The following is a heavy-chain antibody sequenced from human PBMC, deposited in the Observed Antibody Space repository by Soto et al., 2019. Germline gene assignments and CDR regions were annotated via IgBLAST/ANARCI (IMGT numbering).Heavy chain of an antibody. Sequence: QVQLVESGGGVVQPGRSLRLSCAASGFTFSSYGMHWVRQAPGKGLEWVAVIWYDGSNKYYADSVKGRFTISRDNSKNTLYLQMNGLRAEDTAVYYCARDPPSYDDYVWGGMGWAFDIWGQGTMVTVSS. CDR3: ARDPPSYDDYVWGGMGWAFDI. CDR1: GFTFSSYG. J-gene: IGHJ3*02. CDR2: IWYDGSNK. D-gene: IGHD3-16*01. V-gene: IGHV3-33*01.